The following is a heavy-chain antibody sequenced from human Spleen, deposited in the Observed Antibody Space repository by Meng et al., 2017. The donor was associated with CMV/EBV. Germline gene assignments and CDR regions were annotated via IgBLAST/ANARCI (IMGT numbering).Heavy chain of an antibody. CDR3: ARALSEDFWSGHFNNWFDP. CDR2: IHYSGTT. Sequence: SGPTLVKPTQTLTLTCTFSGFSLSTSGVGVGWIRQPPGKGLEWIGNIHYSGTTFYNPSLESRVTISVDTSRNQFSLKLRAVTAADAGVYYCARALSEDFWSGHFNNWFDPWGQGTLVTVSS. CDR1: GFSLSTSGVG. V-gene: IGHV4-39*07. J-gene: IGHJ5*02. D-gene: IGHD3-3*01.